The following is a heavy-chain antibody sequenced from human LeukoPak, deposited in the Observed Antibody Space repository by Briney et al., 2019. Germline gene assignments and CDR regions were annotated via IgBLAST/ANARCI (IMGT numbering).Heavy chain of an antibody. J-gene: IGHJ4*02. V-gene: IGHV3-30*04. CDR3: ARDARGYFDY. Sequence: PGGSLRLSCAASGFTFSGYAMHWVRQAPGKGLEWVAVISYDGSNKYYADSVKGRFTISRDNSKNTLYLQMNSLRAEDTAVYYCARDARGYFDYWGQGTLVTVSS. CDR1: GFTFSGYA. CDR2: ISYDGSNK. D-gene: IGHD3-16*01.